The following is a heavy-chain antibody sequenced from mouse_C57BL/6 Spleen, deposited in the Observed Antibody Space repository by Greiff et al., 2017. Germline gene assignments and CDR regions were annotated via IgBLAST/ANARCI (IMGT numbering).Heavy chain of an antibody. V-gene: IGHV2-5*01. CDR2: IWRGGST. CDR1: GFSLTSYG. J-gene: IGHJ1*03. D-gene: IGHD2-5*01. Sequence: VQLQQSGPGLVQPSQSLSITCTVSGFSLTSYGVHWVRQSPGKGLEWLGVIWRGGSTDYNAAFMSRLSLTKDNSKSQVFFKMNSLQADDTAIYYCAKNFNSNGWYFDVGGTGTTVTVSS. CDR3: AKNFNSNGWYFDV.